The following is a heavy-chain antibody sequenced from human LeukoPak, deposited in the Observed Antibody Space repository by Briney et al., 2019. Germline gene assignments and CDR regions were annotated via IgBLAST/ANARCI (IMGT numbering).Heavy chain of an antibody. D-gene: IGHD3-10*01. J-gene: IGHJ5*02. CDR3: AREVGLLWFGETGFDP. CDR2: ISSSSSNI. Sequence: GGSLRLSCAASGFTFSSYSMNWVRQAPGKGLEWVSSISSSSSNIYYADSVKGRFTISRDNAKNSLYLQMNSLRAEDTAVYYCAREVGLLWFGETGFDPWGQGTLVTVSS. V-gene: IGHV3-21*01. CDR1: GFTFSSYS.